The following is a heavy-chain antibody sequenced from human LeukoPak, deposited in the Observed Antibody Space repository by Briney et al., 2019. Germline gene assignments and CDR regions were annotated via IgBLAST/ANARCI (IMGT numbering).Heavy chain of an antibody. J-gene: IGHJ4*02. V-gene: IGHV1-18*01. CDR2: ISAYNGNT. Sequence: ASVKVSCKASGYTFTSYGISWVRQAPGQGLEWMGWISAYNGNTNYAQKLQGRVTMTRDTSTSTVYMELSSLRSEDTAVYYCARYSGSYLSEPIPFDYWGQGTLVTASS. CDR3: ARYSGSYLSEPIPFDY. D-gene: IGHD1-26*01. CDR1: GYTFTSYG.